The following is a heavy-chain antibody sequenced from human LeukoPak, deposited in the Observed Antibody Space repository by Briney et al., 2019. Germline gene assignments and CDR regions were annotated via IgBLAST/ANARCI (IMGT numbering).Heavy chain of an antibody. Sequence: GGSLRLSCAASGFTFSTYGMHWVRQAPGKGLEWVAYIRYDGITKHYADSVKGRFTISRDTSKNTLYLEMSSLRGEDMAVYYCAKSHVIASYVGDYWGQGTLVTVSS. CDR3: AKSHVIASYVGDY. V-gene: IGHV3-30*02. D-gene: IGHD2-21*01. J-gene: IGHJ4*02. CDR2: IRYDGITK. CDR1: GFTFSTYG.